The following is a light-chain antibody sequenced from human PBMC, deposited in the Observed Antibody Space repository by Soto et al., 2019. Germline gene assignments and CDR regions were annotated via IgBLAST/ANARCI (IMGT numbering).Light chain of an antibody. CDR2: DTS. CDR1: QSVSSL. Sequence: IVLTQSPATLSVSPGERATLSCRASQSVSSLLAWYQQKPRQAPRLLIYDTSTRATGTPARFSGRGSGTDFTLTISSLQSEDFAIYDCQQYNIWPHTFGQGTKREIK. V-gene: IGKV3-15*01. J-gene: IGKJ2*01. CDR3: QQYNIWPHT.